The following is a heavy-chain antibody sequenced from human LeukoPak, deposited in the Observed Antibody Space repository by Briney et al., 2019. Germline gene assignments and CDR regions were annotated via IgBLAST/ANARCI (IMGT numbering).Heavy chain of an antibody. CDR2: INPNSGGT. CDR3: ARGPSHYDILTGYYSQNDY. V-gene: IGHV1-2*06. CDR1: GYTFTGYY. J-gene: IGHJ4*02. D-gene: IGHD3-9*01. Sequence: ASVKVSCKASGYTFTGYYTHWVRQAPGQGLEWMGRINPNSGGTNYAQKFQGRVTMTRDTSISTAYMELSRLRSDDTAVYYCARGPSHYDILTGYYSQNDYWGQGTLVTVSS.